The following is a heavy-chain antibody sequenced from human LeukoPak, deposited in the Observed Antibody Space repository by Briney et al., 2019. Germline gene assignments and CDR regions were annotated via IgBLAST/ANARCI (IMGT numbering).Heavy chain of an antibody. CDR1: GFTFSSYA. J-gene: IGHJ3*01. V-gene: IGHV3-64*01. D-gene: IGHD3-10*01. CDR3: ARVNRYYGSGTYYHDAFDV. CDR2: ISSNGGST. Sequence: GGSLRLSCAASGFTFSSYAMHWVRQAPGKGLEYVSAISSNGGSTYYANSVKGRFTISRDISKNTLYLQMNNLRAEDTAVYYCARVNRYYGSGTYYHDAFDVWGRGTMVTVSS.